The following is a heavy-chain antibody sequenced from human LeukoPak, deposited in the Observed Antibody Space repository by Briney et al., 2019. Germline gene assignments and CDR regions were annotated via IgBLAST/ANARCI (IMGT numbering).Heavy chain of an antibody. V-gene: IGHV4-4*07. D-gene: IGHD6-19*01. CDR2: IYAGGSA. Sequence: SETLSLTCTVSGGSIISYYWTWIRQPAGKGLEWIGRIYAGGSASYNPSLKSRVTMSADTAKNQLSLKLTSVTAADTAVYYCARISSGWPLDYWGQGTLVTVSS. CDR3: ARISSGWPLDY. CDR1: GGSIISYY. J-gene: IGHJ4*02.